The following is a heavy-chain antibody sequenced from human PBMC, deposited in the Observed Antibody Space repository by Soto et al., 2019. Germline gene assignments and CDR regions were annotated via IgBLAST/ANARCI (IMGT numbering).Heavy chain of an antibody. CDR3: AREGHYDRSGHHCDR. D-gene: IGHD3-22*01. CDR2: INPSGVTT. V-gene: IGHV1-46*02. CDR1: GDNFNNSY. J-gene: IGHJ5*02. Sequence: QVQLVQSGAEVKKPGASVKVSCKASGDNFNNSYMHWVRQAPGQGLEWMGLINPSGVTTAYAQKFQGRVTMTRYTSASTVDMELNSLRSDDTAVFDGAREGHYDRSGHHCDRWGQGTLVTVSS.